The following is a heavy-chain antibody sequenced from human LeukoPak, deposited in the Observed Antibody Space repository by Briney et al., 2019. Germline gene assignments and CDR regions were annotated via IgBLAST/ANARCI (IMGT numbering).Heavy chain of an antibody. D-gene: IGHD1-1*01. CDR2: IKQDGSEK. CDR1: GFTFSSYW. Sequence: GGSPRLSCAASGFTFSSYWMSWVRQAPGKGLEWVANIKQDGSEKYYVDSVKGRFTISRDNAKNSLYLQMNSLRAEDTALYYCARAGQYNWNDEKDYWGQGTLVTVPS. J-gene: IGHJ4*02. CDR3: ARAGQYNWNDEKDY. V-gene: IGHV3-7*03.